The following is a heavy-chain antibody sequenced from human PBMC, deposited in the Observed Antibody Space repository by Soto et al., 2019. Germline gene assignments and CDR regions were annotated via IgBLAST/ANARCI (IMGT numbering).Heavy chain of an antibody. CDR2: INYSGST. Sequence: SETLSLTCTVSGGSISSSSYYWGWIHQPPGKGLEWIGKINYSGSTNYNPSLKSRVTISVDTSKNQFSLKLSSVTAADTAVYYCARRYSYYYGSGSYSFEPWGQGTLVTVSS. J-gene: IGHJ5*02. V-gene: IGHV4-39*07. CDR3: ARRYSYYYGSGSYSFEP. D-gene: IGHD3-10*01. CDR1: GGSISSSSYY.